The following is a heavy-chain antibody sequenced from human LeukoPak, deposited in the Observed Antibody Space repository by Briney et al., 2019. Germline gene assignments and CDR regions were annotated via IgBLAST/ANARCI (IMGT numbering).Heavy chain of an antibody. V-gene: IGHV4-59*08. D-gene: IGHD3-3*01. Sequence: SETLSLTCTVSGGSISPYYWSWVRQPPGKGLEWIGYISYGGAPNYNPSLKSRLTILVDTSKNQFSLKLSSVTAADTAVYYCARSGGERSFWSGYYHGNEAFDYWGQGTLVTVSS. CDR2: ISYGGAP. CDR1: GGSISPYY. CDR3: ARSGGERSFWSGYYHGNEAFDY. J-gene: IGHJ4*02.